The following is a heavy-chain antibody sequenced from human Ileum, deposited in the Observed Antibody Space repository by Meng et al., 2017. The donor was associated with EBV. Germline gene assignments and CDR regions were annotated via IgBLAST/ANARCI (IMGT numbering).Heavy chain of an antibody. J-gene: IGHJ4*02. CDR2: IYWDDDK. D-gene: IGHD3-22*01. V-gene: IGHV2-5*02. CDR3: AHSTQSSGQRLSFDY. Sequence: QITLKESGPTLVKPXXTLTLTCTFXGFSLSTSGVGVGWIRQSPGKALEWLALIYWDDDKRYSPSLKSRLTITKDTSKNQVVLTMTNMDPVDTATYYCAHSTQSSGQRLSFDYWGQGTLVTVSS. CDR1: GFSLSTSGVG.